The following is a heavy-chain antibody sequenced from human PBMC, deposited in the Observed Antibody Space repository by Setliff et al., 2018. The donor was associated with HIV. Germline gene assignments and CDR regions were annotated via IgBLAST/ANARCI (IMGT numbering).Heavy chain of an antibody. CDR1: GVSISSYY. D-gene: IGHD6-13*01. CDR3: ARAIVYGSAFDI. J-gene: IGHJ3*02. CDR2: IHASGNT. Sequence: KASETLSLTCTVSGVSISSYYWSWIRQPPGKGLEWTGHIHASGNTNYNPSLKSRVTISVDTSKKYFSLRLTSVTAADTAVYYCARAIVYGSAFDIWGQGTMVTVSS. V-gene: IGHV4-4*08.